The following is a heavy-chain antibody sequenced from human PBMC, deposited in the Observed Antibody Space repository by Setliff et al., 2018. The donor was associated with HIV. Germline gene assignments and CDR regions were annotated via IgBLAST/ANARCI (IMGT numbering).Heavy chain of an antibody. CDR2: IRYDGSQK. CDR1: VFTFNNYG. J-gene: IGHJ6*02. V-gene: IGHV3-30*02. D-gene: IGHD2-15*01. Sequence: GGSLRLSCAASVFTFNNYGMNWVRQAPGKGLEWVAFIRYDGSQKYYVDSVKGRFTISRDNSKNTLYLQMNSLRVEDTAVYYCAKDVCSGAYCYAYYYYGMDVWGQGTMVTVSS. CDR3: AKDVCSGAYCYAYYYYGMDV.